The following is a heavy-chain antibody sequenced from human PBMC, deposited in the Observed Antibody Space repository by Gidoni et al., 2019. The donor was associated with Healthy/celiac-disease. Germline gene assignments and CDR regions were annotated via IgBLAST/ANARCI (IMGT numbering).Heavy chain of an antibody. V-gene: IGHV3-11*06. CDR1: GFTFSDYY. D-gene: IGHD1-26*01. Sequence: QVQLVESGGGLVKPGGSLRHSCAASGFTFSDYYMSWIRQAPGKGLEWVSYISSSSSYTNYADSVKGRFTISRDNAKNSLYLQMNGLGAEDTAVYYCARDSGVSWSVYWGQGTLVTVSS. CDR3: ARDSGVSWSVY. CDR2: ISSSSSYT. J-gene: IGHJ4*02.